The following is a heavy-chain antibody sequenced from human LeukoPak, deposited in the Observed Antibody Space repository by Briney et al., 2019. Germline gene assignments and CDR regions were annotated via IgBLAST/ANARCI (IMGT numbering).Heavy chain of an antibody. D-gene: IGHD6-19*01. CDR3: AREQGWYDY. Sequence: PGGSLRLSCAASGFTFSSNSMNWVRQAPGKGLEWASYISSSSSTIYYADSVKGRFTISRDNAKNSLYLQMNSLRAEDTAVYYCAREQGWYDYWGQGTLVTVSS. V-gene: IGHV3-48*01. CDR2: ISSSSSTI. CDR1: GFTFSSNS. J-gene: IGHJ4*02.